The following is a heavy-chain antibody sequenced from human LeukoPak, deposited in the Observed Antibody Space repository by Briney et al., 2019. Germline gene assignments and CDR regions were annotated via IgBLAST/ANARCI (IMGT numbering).Heavy chain of an antibody. D-gene: IGHD3-16*01. V-gene: IGHV3-30-3*01. Sequence: GGSLRLSCVASGFSFSAYAMHWVSQAPGKGLDWVAITSQDVRNNFYADSVQGRFTISRDNSKNTVYIQMNRLRVEDTAVYFCARDKGEGIYYFYMDVWGKGTTVTVSS. CDR2: TSQDVRNN. CDR3: ARDKGEGIYYFYMDV. J-gene: IGHJ6*03. CDR1: GFSFSAYA.